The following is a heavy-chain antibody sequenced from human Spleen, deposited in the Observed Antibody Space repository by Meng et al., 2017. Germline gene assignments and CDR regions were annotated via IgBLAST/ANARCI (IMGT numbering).Heavy chain of an antibody. Sequence: GESLKISCAASGFTFSSYCMNWVRQAPGKGLEWVANIKQDGSETDYVDSVKGRFTISRDNAKNSLYLQMNSLRAEDTAVYYCAASSWYYFDYWGQGTLVTVSS. J-gene: IGHJ4*02. CDR1: GFTFSSYC. D-gene: IGHD6-13*01. V-gene: IGHV3-7*01. CDR3: AASSWYYFDY. CDR2: IKQDGSET.